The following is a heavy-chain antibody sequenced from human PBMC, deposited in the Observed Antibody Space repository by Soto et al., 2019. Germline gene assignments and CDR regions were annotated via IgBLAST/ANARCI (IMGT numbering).Heavy chain of an antibody. D-gene: IGHD4-17*01. CDR2: IYYSGST. Sequence: PSETLSLTCTVSGGSISSYYWSWIRQPPGKGLEWIGYIYYSGSTNYNPSLKSRVTISVDTAYMELCSLRSEDTAVYYCATREYGDYDHHFDYWGQGTLVTVSS. V-gene: IGHV4-59*01. CDR3: ATREYGDYDHHFDY. J-gene: IGHJ4*02. CDR1: GGSISSYY.